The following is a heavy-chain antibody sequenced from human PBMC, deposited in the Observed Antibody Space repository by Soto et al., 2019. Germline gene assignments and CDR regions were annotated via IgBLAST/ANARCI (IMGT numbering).Heavy chain of an antibody. D-gene: IGHD6-13*01. V-gene: IGHV3-23*01. CDR3: AKNPSSSWSRPYYYYYGMDV. J-gene: IGHJ6*02. Sequence: GGSLRLSCAASGFTFSSYAISWVRRAPGKGLEWVSAISGSGGSTYYADSVKGRFTISRDNSKNTLYLQMNSLRAEDTAVYYCAKNPSSSWSRPYYYYYGMDVWGQGTTVTVSS. CDR1: GFTFSSYA. CDR2: ISGSGGST.